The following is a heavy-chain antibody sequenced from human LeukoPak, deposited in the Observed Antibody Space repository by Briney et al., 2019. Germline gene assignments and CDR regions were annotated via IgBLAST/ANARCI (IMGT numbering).Heavy chain of an antibody. CDR1: RGSISSSSYY. CDR3: ARGHYDSSGYYYH. D-gene: IGHD3-22*01. V-gene: IGHV4-39*07. CDR2: IYYSGST. J-gene: IGHJ5*02. Sequence: SETLSLTCTVSRGSISSSSYYWGWIRQPPGKGLEWIGSIYYSGSTYYNPSLKSRVTISVDTSKNQFSLKLSSVTAADTAVYYCARGHYDSSGYYYHWGQGTLVTVSS.